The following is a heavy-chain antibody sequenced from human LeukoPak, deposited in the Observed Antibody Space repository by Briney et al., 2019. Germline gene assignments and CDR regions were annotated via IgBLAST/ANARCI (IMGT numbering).Heavy chain of an antibody. V-gene: IGHV3-74*01. Sequence: GGSLRLSCAASGFTFSSYWMHWVRRAQGKGLVWVSLINSDGSSTSYADSVKGRFTISRDNAKNTLYLQMNSLRAEDTAVYYCARAKYDILTGYKYYFDYWGQGTLVTVSS. CDR2: INSDGSST. J-gene: IGHJ4*02. CDR1: GFTFSSYW. CDR3: ARAKYDILTGYKYYFDY. D-gene: IGHD3-9*01.